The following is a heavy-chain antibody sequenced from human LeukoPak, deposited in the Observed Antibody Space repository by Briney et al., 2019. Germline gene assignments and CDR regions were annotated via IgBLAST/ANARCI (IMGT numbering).Heavy chain of an antibody. Sequence: SETLSPTCTVPGGSISSYYWSWIRQPPGKGLEWIGYIYYSGSTNYNPSLKSRVTISVDTSKNQFSLKLSSVTAADTAVYYCARESNLFGVADDAFDIWSQGTMVTVSS. CDR1: GGSISSYY. V-gene: IGHV4-59*01. CDR3: ARESNLFGVADDAFDI. CDR2: IYYSGST. D-gene: IGHD3-3*01. J-gene: IGHJ3*02.